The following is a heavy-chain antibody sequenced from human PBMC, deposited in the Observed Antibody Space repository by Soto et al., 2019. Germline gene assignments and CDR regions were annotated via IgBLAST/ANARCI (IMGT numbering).Heavy chain of an antibody. CDR1: GHTFHNYA. Sequence: EVQLLESGGGLEQPGGSLRLSCVGSGHTFHNYAMTWVRQAPGKGLEWVSGIGGSGGSTYYADSVRGRFTISRDDSKNTVYLQMNSLRAEDTDVYYCAKVSSGIGVVPAVLHWGQGTLVTVSS. V-gene: IGHV3-23*01. J-gene: IGHJ4*02. CDR3: AKVSSGIGVVPAVLH. CDR2: IGGSGGST. D-gene: IGHD2-2*01.